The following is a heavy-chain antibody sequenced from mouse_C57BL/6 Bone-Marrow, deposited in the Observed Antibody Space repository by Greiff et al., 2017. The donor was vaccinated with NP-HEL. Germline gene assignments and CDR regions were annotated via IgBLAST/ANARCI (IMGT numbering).Heavy chain of an antibody. CDR2: IDPEDGDT. CDR1: GFNIKDYY. V-gene: IGHV14-1*01. CDR3: AIYYDYGYWYFDV. D-gene: IGHD2-4*01. J-gene: IGHJ1*03. Sequence: VQLKQSGAELVRPGASVKLSCTASGFNIKDYYMHWVKQRPEQGLEWIGRIDPEDGDTEYAPKFQGKATMTADTSSNTAYLQLSSLTSEDTAVYYCAIYYDYGYWYFDVWGTGTTVTVSS.